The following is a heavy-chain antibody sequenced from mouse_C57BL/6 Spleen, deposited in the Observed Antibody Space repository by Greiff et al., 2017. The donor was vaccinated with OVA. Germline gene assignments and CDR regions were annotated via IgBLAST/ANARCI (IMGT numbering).Heavy chain of an antibody. Sequence: EVQLVESGAELVRPGASVKLSCTASGFNIKDDYMHWVKQRPEQGLEWIGWIDPENGDTEYASKFQGKATITADTSSNTAYLQLSSLTSEDTAVYYCTGGQAFDDWGQGTTLTVSS. J-gene: IGHJ2*01. D-gene: IGHD3-3*01. CDR2: IDPENGDT. CDR3: TGGQAFDD. V-gene: IGHV14-4*01. CDR1: GFNIKDDY.